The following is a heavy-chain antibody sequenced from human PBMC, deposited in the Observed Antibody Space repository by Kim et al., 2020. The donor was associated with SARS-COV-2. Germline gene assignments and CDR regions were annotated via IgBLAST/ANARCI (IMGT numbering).Heavy chain of an antibody. V-gene: IGHV3-48*02. CDR3: ARVRGGANDY. Sequence: STIYYADSVKGRFTISSDNAKNSLYLQMNSLRDEDTAVYYCARVRGGANDYWGQGTLVTVSS. CDR2: STI. J-gene: IGHJ4*02. D-gene: IGHD3-16*01.